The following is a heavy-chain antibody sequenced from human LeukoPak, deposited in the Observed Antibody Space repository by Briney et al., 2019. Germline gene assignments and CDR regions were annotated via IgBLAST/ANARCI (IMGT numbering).Heavy chain of an antibody. CDR2: ISGSGGST. D-gene: IGHD3-22*01. J-gene: IGHJ4*02. CDR1: GFTFSSYA. V-gene: IGHV3-23*01. CDR3: AKEMGYYYDSSGYYAQPYFDY. Sequence: PGGSLRLSCAASGFTFSSYAMSWVRQAPGKGLEWVSAISGSGGSTYYADSVKGRFTISRDNSKNTLYLQMNSLRAEDTAVYYCAKEMGYYYDSSGYYAQPYFDYWGQGTLVTVSS.